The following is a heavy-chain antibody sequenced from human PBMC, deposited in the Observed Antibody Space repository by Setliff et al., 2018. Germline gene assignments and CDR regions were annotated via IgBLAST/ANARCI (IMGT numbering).Heavy chain of an antibody. CDR2: INHSGST. V-gene: IGHV4-34*01. Sequence: SETLSLTCAVYGGSFSGYYWSWIRQPPGKGLEWIGEINHSGSTNYNPSLKSRVTISVDTSKSQFSLKLSSVTAADTAVYYCARRTNFWSGSYDYWGQGTLVTVSS. CDR1: GGSFSGYY. D-gene: IGHD3-3*01. CDR3: ARRTNFWSGSYDY. J-gene: IGHJ4*02.